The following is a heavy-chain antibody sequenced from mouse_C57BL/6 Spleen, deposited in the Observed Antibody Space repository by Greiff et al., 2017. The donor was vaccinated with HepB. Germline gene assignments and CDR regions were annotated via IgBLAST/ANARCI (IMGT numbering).Heavy chain of an antibody. CDR2: ISYSGST. Sequence: EVKLVESGPGMVKPSQSLSLTCTVTGYSITSGYDWHWIRHFPGNKLEWMGYISYSGSTNYNPSLKSRISITHDTSKNHFFLKLNSVTTEDTATYYCARDGGIRAQLAAWFAYWGQGTLVTVSA. CDR3: ARDGGIRAQLAAWFAY. D-gene: IGHD4-1*02. V-gene: IGHV3-1*01. J-gene: IGHJ3*01. CDR1: GYSITSGYD.